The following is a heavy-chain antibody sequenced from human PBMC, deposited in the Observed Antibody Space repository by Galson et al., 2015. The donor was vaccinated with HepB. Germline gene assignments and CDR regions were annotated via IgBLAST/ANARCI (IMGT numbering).Heavy chain of an antibody. CDR2: IIPIFGTA. D-gene: IGHD6-19*01. Sequence: SVKVSCKASGGTFNSDAISWVRQAPGQGLEWMGGIIPIFGTANYAQKFQDRVTITADESTSTAYMELNSLRSEDTAVYYCARRSGATTSRGWYRVWFDPWGQGTLVTV. J-gene: IGHJ5*02. V-gene: IGHV1-69*13. CDR1: GGTFNSDA. CDR3: ARRSGATTSRGWYRVWFDP.